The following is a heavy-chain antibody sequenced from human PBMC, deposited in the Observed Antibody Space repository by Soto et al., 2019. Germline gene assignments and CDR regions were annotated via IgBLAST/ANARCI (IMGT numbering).Heavy chain of an antibody. J-gene: IGHJ4*02. CDR2: INAGNGNT. V-gene: IGHV1-3*01. D-gene: IGHD2-15*01. Sequence: QVQLVQSGAEVKKPGASVKVSCKASGYTFTSYAIHWVRQAPGQRLEWMGWINAGNGNTRYSEKFQGRVTITRDTSASTAYMELSSLISEDTAVYYWARDCTGGSCYSRYDYWGQGTLVTVSS. CDR3: ARDCTGGSCYSRYDY. CDR1: GYTFTSYA.